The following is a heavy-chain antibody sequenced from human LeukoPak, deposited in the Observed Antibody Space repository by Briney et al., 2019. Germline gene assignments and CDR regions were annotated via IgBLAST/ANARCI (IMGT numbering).Heavy chain of an antibody. CDR3: ARVVREGVATINHYYYMDV. D-gene: IGHD5-12*01. V-gene: IGHV4-34*01. Sequence: PSETLSLTCAVYGGSFSGYYWSWIRQPPGKGLEWIGEINHSGSTNYNPSLKSRVTISVDTSKNQFSLKLSSVTAADTAVYYCARVVREGVATINHYYYMDVWGKGTTVTVSS. CDR1: GGSFSGYY. CDR2: INHSGST. J-gene: IGHJ6*03.